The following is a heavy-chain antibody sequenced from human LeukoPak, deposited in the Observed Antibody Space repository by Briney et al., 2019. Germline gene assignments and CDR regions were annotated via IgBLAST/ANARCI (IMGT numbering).Heavy chain of an antibody. CDR1: GFTFSSYA. V-gene: IGHV3-74*01. J-gene: IGHJ4*02. CDR3: ASYYAAAGTD. CDR2: INSDGSST. Sequence: GRSLRLSCAASGFTFSSYAMHWVRQAPGKGLVRVSRINSDGSSTSYADSVKGRFTISRDNAKNTLYLQMNSLRAEDTAVYYCASYYAAAGTDWGQGTLVTVSS. D-gene: IGHD6-13*01.